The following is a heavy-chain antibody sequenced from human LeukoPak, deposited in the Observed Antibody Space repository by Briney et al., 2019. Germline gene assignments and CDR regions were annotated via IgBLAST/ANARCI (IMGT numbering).Heavy chain of an antibody. CDR1: GGSIASNSYS. J-gene: IGHJ4*02. V-gene: IGHV4-39*01. D-gene: IGHD5-18*01. Sequence: PSETLSLTCTVSGGSIASNSYSWGWIGQPQGKGLQWIVTLSHAGTNYYNPSLKSRVTMPVDRSKNQFSLKLTSVTATDTAVYYCARLRGGVQLWGDWGQGTLVTVSS. CDR2: LSHAGTN. CDR3: ARLRGGVQLWGD.